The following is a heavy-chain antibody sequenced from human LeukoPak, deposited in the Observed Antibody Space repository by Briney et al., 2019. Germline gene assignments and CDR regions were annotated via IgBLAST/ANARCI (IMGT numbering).Heavy chain of an antibody. V-gene: IGHV3-23*01. CDR2: ISGSGGST. J-gene: IGHJ6*02. D-gene: IGHD6-19*01. CDR1: GFRFSSYA. CDR3: AKGARSGPYDYYAMDV. Sequence: TGGSLRLSCAASGFRFSSYAMSWVRQAPGKGLEWVSAISGSGGSTYYADSVKGRFTISRDNSKNALYLQMNSPRAEDTAVYYCAKGARSGPYDYYAMDVWGQGTTVTVSS.